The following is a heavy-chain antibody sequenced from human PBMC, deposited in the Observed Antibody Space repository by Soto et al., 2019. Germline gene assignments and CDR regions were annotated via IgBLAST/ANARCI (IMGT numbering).Heavy chain of an antibody. Sequence: VGSLRLSCAASGFTCSTYSMNWVRQAPGKGLEWVSYISSTGNTIYYPDSVKGRFTISRDTAKKSLYLQMNSLRSEDTAVYYCARGITLPTPLDYWGQGTLVTVSS. CDR2: ISSTGNTI. V-gene: IGHV3-48*01. CDR3: ARGITLPTPLDY. D-gene: IGHD1-20*01. CDR1: GFTCSTYS. J-gene: IGHJ4*02.